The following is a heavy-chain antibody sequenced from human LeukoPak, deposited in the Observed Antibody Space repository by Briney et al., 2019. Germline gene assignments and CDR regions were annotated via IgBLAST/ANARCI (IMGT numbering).Heavy chain of an antibody. CDR3: AKSRYDSSGYYWYYFDY. J-gene: IGHJ4*02. CDR1: GFTFSSYG. CDR2: ISGSGGST. V-gene: IGHV3-23*01. D-gene: IGHD3-22*01. Sequence: GGSLRLSCAASGFTFSSYGMSWVRQAPGKGLEWVSAISGSGGSTYYADSVKGRFTISRDNSKNTLYLQMNSLRAEDTAVYYCAKSRYDSSGYYWYYFDYWGQGTLVTVSS.